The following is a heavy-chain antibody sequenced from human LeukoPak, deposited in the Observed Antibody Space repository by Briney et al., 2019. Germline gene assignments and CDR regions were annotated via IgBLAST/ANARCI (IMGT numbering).Heavy chain of an antibody. Sequence: SETLSLTCTVSSGSISSSSYYWGWIRQPPGKGLEWIGCVYYTGASYYNPSLKSRVTISIDTSKKHFSLKLTSVTAADTAVYYCARGAPPQNWGQGTLVTVSS. V-gene: IGHV4-39*07. CDR1: SGSISSSSYY. CDR3: ARGAPPQN. CDR2: VYYTGAS. J-gene: IGHJ4*02.